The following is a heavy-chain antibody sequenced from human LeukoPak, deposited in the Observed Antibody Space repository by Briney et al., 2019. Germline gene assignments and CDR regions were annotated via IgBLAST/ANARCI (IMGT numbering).Heavy chain of an antibody. CDR1: GGSISSSSYY. V-gene: IGHV4-39*01. J-gene: IGHJ4*02. D-gene: IGHD1-26*01. Sequence: SETLSLTCTVSGGSISSSSYYWGWIRQPPGKGLEWIGSIYYSGSTYYNPSLKSRVTISVDTSKNQFSLKLSSVTAADTAVYYCANYYADYSDYWGQGTLVTVSS. CDR3: ANYYADYSDY. CDR2: IYYSGST.